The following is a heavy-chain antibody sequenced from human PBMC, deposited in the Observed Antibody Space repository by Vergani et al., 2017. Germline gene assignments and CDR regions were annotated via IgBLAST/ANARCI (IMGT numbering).Heavy chain of an antibody. V-gene: IGHV4-39*01. Sequence: QLQLQESGPGLVKPSETLSLTCTVSGGSISSSSYYWGWIRQPPGKGLEWIGSIYYSGSTYYNPSLKSRVTISVDPSKNQFYLKLSSVTAADTAVYYCARTLSSGWYYFDYWGQGTLVTVSS. CDR3: ARTLSSGWYYFDY. CDR1: GGSISSSSYY. CDR2: IYYSGST. J-gene: IGHJ4*02. D-gene: IGHD6-19*01.